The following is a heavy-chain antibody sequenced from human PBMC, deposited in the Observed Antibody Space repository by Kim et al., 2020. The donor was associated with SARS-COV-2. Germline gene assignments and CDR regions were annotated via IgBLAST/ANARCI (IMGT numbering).Heavy chain of an antibody. CDR1: GGSISSYY. V-gene: IGHV4-59*08. CDR2: IYYSGST. CDR3: ARLGLGGRYFGFPNSNAFDN. Sequence: SETLSLTCTVSGGSISSYYWSWIRQPPGKGLEWIGYIYYSGSTNYNPSLKSRVTISVDTSKNQFSLKLGSVTAADTAVYYCARLGLGGRYFGFPNSNAFDNW. D-gene: IGHD1-26*01. J-gene: IGHJ3*02.